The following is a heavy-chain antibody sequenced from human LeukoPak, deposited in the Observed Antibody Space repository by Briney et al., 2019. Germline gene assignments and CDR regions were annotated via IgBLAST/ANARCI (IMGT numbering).Heavy chain of an antibody. V-gene: IGHV3-23*01. J-gene: IGHJ3*02. Sequence: GGSLRLSCAASGFALSSHWMTWVRQAPGKGLEWVSTISGSGDLSYYADSVKGRFTISRDNSKNTLYLQMSSLRAEDTAVYHCAKDRTYNWNDLFEAFDIWGQGTMVTVSS. CDR1: GFALSSHW. CDR3: AKDRTYNWNDLFEAFDI. D-gene: IGHD1-20*01. CDR2: ISGSGDLS.